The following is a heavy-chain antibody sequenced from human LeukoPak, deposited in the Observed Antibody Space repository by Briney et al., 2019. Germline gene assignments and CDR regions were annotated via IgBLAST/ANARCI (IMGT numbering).Heavy chain of an antibody. CDR1: GYTFTSYG. CDR3: ARDSPYDSSGYYYIPFDY. Sequence: ASVKVSCKASGYTFTSYGISWVRQAPGQGLEWMGWISAYNGNTNYAQKLQGRVTMTTDTSTSTAYMELRSLRSDDTAVYYCARDSPYDSSGYYYIPFDYWGQGTLVTVSS. CDR2: ISAYNGNT. V-gene: IGHV1-18*01. J-gene: IGHJ4*02. D-gene: IGHD3-22*01.